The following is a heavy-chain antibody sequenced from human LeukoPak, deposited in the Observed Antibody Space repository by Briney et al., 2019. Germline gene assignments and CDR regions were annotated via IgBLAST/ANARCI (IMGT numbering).Heavy chain of an antibody. J-gene: IGHJ4*02. D-gene: IGHD2-8*01. CDR3: VRVGGYCTNGVCYSVNYFDY. CDR2: ISSNGGST. Sequence: GGSLRLSCAASGFTFSSYGMHWVRQAPGKGLEYVSAISSNGGSTYYANSVKGRFTISRDNAKNSLHLQMNSLRAEDTAVYYCVRVGGYCTNGVCYSVNYFDYWGQGTLVTVSS. CDR1: GFTFSSYG. V-gene: IGHV3-64*01.